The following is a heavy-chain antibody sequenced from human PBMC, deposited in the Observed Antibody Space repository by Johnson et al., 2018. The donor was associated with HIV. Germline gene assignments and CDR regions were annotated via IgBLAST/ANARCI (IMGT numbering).Heavy chain of an antibody. CDR1: GFTFSSYG. V-gene: IGHV3-30*18. CDR2: ISYDGSNK. J-gene: IGHJ3*02. CDR3: EKDLLWLAEGAFDI. D-gene: IGHD6-19*01. Sequence: QVQLVESGGGVVQPGRSLRLSCEASGFTFSSYGIHWVRQAPGKGLEWVAVISYDGSNKYYGDSVKGRFTISRDNSKNTLYLQMNSLRAEDTAVYYCEKDLLWLAEGAFDIWGQWTMVTVSS.